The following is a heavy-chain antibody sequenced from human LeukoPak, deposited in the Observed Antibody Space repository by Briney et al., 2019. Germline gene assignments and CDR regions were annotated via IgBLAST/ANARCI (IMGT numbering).Heavy chain of an antibody. V-gene: IGHV3-23*01. D-gene: IGHD1-26*01. CDR1: GFTFSTSA. J-gene: IGHJ4*02. CDR2: IRASDDTT. Sequence: GGSLRLSCEVFGFTFSTSAMSWVRQAPGKGLEWVSGIRASDDTTYYVNSVRGRFTVSRDNSKNTLYLQMNSLRAEDTAVYYCQSGSHDYWGQGTLVTVSS. CDR3: QSGSHDY.